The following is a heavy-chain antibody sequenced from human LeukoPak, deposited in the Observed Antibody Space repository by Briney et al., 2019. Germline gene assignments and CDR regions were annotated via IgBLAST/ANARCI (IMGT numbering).Heavy chain of an antibody. J-gene: IGHJ5*02. Sequence: SETLSLTCTVSGGSISSYYWSWIRQPPGKGLEWIGYIYYSGSTNYNPSPKSRVTISVDTSKDQFSLKLSSVTAADTAVYYCASSSSPKRYWFDPWGQGTLVTVSS. V-gene: IGHV4-59*01. CDR2: IYYSGST. CDR3: ASSSSPKRYWFDP. CDR1: GGSISSYY. D-gene: IGHD6-6*01.